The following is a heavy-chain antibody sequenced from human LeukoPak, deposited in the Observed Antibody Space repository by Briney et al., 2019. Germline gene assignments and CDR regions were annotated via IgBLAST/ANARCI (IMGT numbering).Heavy chain of an antibody. V-gene: IGHV3-21*01. CDR2: ISSSSSYI. CDR3: ARDSSGSYSIDY. CDR1: GFTFSSYS. D-gene: IGHD1-26*01. J-gene: IGHJ4*02. Sequence: GGSLRLSCAASGFTFSSYSMDWVRQAPVKGLEWVSSISSSSSYIYYAGSVKGRFTISRDNAKNSLYLQMNSLRAEDTAVYYCARDSSGSYSIDYWGQGTLVTVSS.